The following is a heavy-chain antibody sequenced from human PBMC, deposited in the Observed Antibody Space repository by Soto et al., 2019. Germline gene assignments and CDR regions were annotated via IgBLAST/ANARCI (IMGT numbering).Heavy chain of an antibody. Sequence: ASVKVSCKASGYTFTSYDVNWVRQATGQGLEWMGWMNTNNGKTGYSQRFQGRVTMTRNTSINTAYMELSSLRSEDTAIYFCAVLEGSGWTNLVSWGQGTLVTVSS. CDR2: MNTNNGKT. CDR3: AVLEGSGWTNLVS. D-gene: IGHD6-19*01. CDR1: GYTFTSYD. J-gene: IGHJ4*02. V-gene: IGHV1-8*01.